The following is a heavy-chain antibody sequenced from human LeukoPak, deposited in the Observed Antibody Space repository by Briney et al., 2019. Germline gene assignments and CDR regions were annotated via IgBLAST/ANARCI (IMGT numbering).Heavy chain of an antibody. CDR3: ANLLYCSSTSCKGRDWFDP. Sequence: GASVKVSCKASGYTFTGYYMHWVRQAPGQGLEWMGWINPNSGGTNYAQKFQGRVTMTRDTSISTAYMELSRLRSDDTAVYYCANLLYCSSTSCKGRDWFDPWGQGTLVTVSS. J-gene: IGHJ5*02. V-gene: IGHV1-2*02. CDR1: GYTFTGYY. CDR2: INPNSGGT. D-gene: IGHD2-2*01.